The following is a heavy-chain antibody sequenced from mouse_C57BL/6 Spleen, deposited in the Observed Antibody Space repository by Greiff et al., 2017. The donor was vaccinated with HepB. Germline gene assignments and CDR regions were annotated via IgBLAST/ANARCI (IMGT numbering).Heavy chain of an antibody. CDR1: GYTFTDYY. V-gene: IGHV1-26*01. CDR3: ARGDYYGSSYEAY. D-gene: IGHD1-1*01. J-gene: IGHJ3*01. Sequence: VQLQQSGPELVKPGASVKISCKASGYTFTDYYMNWVKQSHGKSLEWIGDINPNNGGTSYNQKFKGKATLTVDKSSSTAYMELRSLTSEDSAVYYCARGDYYGSSYEAYWGQGTLVTVSA. CDR2: INPNNGGT.